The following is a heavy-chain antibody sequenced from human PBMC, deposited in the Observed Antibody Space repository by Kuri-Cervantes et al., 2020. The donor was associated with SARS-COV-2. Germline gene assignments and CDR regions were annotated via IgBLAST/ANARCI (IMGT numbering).Heavy chain of an antibody. CDR1: GGSISSSSYY. Sequence: GSLRLSCTVSGGSISSSSYYWGWIRQPPGKGLEWIGSIYYSGSTYYNPSLKSRVTISVDTSKNQFSLKLSSVTAADTAVYYCAGRPTARKQITMVRGDAFDIWGQGTMVTVSS. CDR2: IYYSGST. D-gene: IGHD3-10*01. CDR3: AGRPTARKQITMVRGDAFDI. V-gene: IGHV4-39*01. J-gene: IGHJ3*02.